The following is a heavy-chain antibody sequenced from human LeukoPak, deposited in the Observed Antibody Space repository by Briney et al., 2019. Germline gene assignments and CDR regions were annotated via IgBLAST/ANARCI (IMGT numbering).Heavy chain of an antibody. D-gene: IGHD6-19*01. Sequence: SETLSLTCTVSGGSISSYYWSWIRQPPGKGLKWIGYIYYSGSTNYNPSLKSRVTISVDTSKNQFSLELSSVTAADTAVYYCARGYPGYSSGWSTNFDYWGQGTLVTVSS. CDR3: ARGYPGYSSGWSTNFDY. V-gene: IGHV4-59*01. CDR2: IYYSGST. CDR1: GGSISSYY. J-gene: IGHJ4*02.